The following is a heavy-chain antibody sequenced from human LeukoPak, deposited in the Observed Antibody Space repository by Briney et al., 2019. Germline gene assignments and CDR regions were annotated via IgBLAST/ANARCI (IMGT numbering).Heavy chain of an antibody. V-gene: IGHV4-4*07. D-gene: IGHD2/OR15-2a*01. CDR3: ASTPPPYYARSFDI. CDR2: IYTSGST. J-gene: IGHJ3*02. Sequence: SETLSLTCTVSGGSISSYYWSWIRQPAGRGLEWIGRIYTSGSTNYNPSLKSRVTMSVDTSKNQFSLKLSSVTAADTAVYYCASTPPPYYARSFDIWGQGTMVTVSS. CDR1: GGSISSYY.